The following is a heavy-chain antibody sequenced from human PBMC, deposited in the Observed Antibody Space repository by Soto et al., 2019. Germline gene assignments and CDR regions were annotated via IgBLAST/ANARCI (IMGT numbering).Heavy chain of an antibody. V-gene: IGHV4-30-4*02. CDR3: ARAKEAVAGFYFDY. Sequence: SETLSLTCTVSGGSISSGDYYWSWIRQPPGKGLEWIGYIYYSGSTYYNPSLKSRVTVSADTSKNQFSLKLSSVTAADTAVYYCARAKEAVAGFYFDYWGQGTLVTVSS. CDR1: GGSISSGDYY. J-gene: IGHJ4*02. CDR2: IYYSGST. D-gene: IGHD6-19*01.